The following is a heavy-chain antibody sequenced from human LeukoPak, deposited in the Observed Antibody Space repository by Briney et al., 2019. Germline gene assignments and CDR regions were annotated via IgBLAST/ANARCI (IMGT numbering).Heavy chain of an antibody. J-gene: IGHJ6*04. CDR3: AELGITMIGGV. CDR2: ISTTGYTI. Sequence: GGSLRLSCEASGFTFSDFYMSWIRQAPGQGLEWLSYISTTGYTIYYADSVKGRFTISRDNAKNSLYLQMNSLRAEDTAVYYCAELGITMIGGVWGKGTTVTISS. CDR1: GFTFSDFY. V-gene: IGHV3-11*04. D-gene: IGHD3-10*02.